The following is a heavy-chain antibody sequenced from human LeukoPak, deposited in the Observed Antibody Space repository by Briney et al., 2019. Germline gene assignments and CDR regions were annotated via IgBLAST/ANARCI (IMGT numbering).Heavy chain of an antibody. J-gene: IGHJ4*02. CDR3: AGLLEVPYYFDY. D-gene: IGHD3-3*01. CDR2: INHSGST. CDR1: GGSFSGYY. V-gene: IGHV4-34*01. Sequence: SETLSLTCAVYGGSFSGYYWSWIRQPPGKGLERIGEINHSGSTNYNPSLKSRVAISVDTSKNQFSLKLSSVTAADTAVYYCAGLLEVPYYFDYWGQGTLVTVSS.